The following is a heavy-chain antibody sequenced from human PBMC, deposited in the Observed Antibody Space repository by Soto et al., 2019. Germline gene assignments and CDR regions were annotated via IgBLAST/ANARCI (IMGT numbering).Heavy chain of an antibody. CDR2: INPNSGGT. Sequence: ASVKVSCKASGYTFTGYYMHWVRQAPGQGLEWMGWINPNSGGTKSAQKFQGRVTMTRDTSISTAYMELSRLRSDDRAVYYCARRKGDYYDSSGYHYYFDYWGQGTLVTVSS. V-gene: IGHV1-2*02. CDR3: ARRKGDYYDSSGYHYYFDY. D-gene: IGHD3-22*01. CDR1: GYTFTGYY. J-gene: IGHJ4*02.